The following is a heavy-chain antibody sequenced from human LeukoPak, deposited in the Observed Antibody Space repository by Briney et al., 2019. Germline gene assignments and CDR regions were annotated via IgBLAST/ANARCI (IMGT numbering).Heavy chain of an antibody. CDR3: AKDSGSYYPYYFDY. CDR2: ISWNSGSI. D-gene: IGHD3-10*01. V-gene: IGHV3-9*01. J-gene: IGHJ4*02. CDR1: GFTFSSYA. Sequence: GGSLRLSCAASGFTFSSYAMSWVRQAPGKGLEWVSGISWNSGSIGYADSVKGRFTISRDNAKNSLYLQMNSLRAEDTALYYCAKDSGSYYPYYFDYWGQGTVVTVSS.